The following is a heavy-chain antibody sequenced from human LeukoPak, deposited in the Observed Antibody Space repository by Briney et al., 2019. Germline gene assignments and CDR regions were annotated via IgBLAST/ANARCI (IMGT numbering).Heavy chain of an antibody. CDR1: GYIFTSFW. CDR3: ARHTPYCNTATCYHQFDF. Sequence: GESLKISCKGSGYIFTSFWINWVRQMPGKGLEWMGRIDPSDSYTNFSPSFQGHVTISADKSISTAYLQWSGLKASDTAVYYRARHTPYCNTATCYHQFDFWGQGTLVTVSS. CDR2: IDPSDSYT. J-gene: IGHJ4*02. D-gene: IGHD2/OR15-2a*01. V-gene: IGHV5-10-1*01.